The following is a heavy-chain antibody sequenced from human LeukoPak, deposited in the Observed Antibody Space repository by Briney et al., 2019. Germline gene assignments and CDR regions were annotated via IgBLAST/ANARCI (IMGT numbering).Heavy chain of an antibody. CDR3: ARDRYCSTTSCYLNYFDY. CDR1: GFTFSDYY. J-gene: IGHJ4*02. V-gene: IGHV3-11*01. Sequence: GGSLRLSCAASGFTFSDYYMNWIRQAPGKGLEWVSYISSSGSTIYYADSVKGRLTISRDNAKNSLYLQMDSLRAEDTAVYYCARDRYCSTTSCYLNYFDYWGQGTLATVSS. CDR2: ISSSGSTI. D-gene: IGHD2-2*01.